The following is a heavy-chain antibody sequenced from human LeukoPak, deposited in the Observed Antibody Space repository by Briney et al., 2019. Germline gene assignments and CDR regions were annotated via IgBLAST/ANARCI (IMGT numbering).Heavy chain of an antibody. Sequence: GGSLRLSCAASGFTFSGYGMHWVRQAPGKGLEWVAFIRYDGSNKYYADSVKGRFTISRDNSKNTLYLQMNSLRAEDTAVYYCAKELPNYDFWSGYPDGDYWGQGTLVTVSS. CDR2: IRYDGSNK. V-gene: IGHV3-30*02. D-gene: IGHD3-3*01. CDR1: GFTFSGYG. J-gene: IGHJ4*02. CDR3: AKELPNYDFWSGYPDGDY.